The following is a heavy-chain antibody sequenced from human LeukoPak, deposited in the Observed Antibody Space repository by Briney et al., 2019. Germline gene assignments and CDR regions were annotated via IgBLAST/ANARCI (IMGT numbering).Heavy chain of an antibody. V-gene: IGHV3-48*04. Sequence: SGGSLRLSCAASGFTFRSYSLNWVRQAPGKGLEWVSYISSGNSTMYYPDSVEGRLTVSRDNAQKSLYLQMNSLRADDTAVYYCAREVVVVTHDAFDIWGQGTMVTVSS. D-gene: IGHD3-22*01. CDR2: ISSGNSTM. CDR3: AREVVVVTHDAFDI. J-gene: IGHJ3*02. CDR1: GFTFRSYS.